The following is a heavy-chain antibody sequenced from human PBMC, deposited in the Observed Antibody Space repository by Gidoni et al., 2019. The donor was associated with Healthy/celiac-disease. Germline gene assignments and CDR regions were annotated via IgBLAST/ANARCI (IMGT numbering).Heavy chain of an antibody. CDR1: GFTFSSYW. CDR2: IKQDGSEK. CDR3: ARDWTQDTYYDFWSGYYGMDV. J-gene: IGHJ6*02. Sequence: EVQLVESGGGLVQPGGSLRLSCAASGFTFSSYWMSWVRQAPGKGLEWVANIKQDGSEKYYVDSGKGRFTISRDNAKNSLYLQMNSLRAEDTAVYYCARDWTQDTYYDFWSGYYGMDVWGQGTTVTVSS. V-gene: IGHV3-7*03. D-gene: IGHD3-3*01.